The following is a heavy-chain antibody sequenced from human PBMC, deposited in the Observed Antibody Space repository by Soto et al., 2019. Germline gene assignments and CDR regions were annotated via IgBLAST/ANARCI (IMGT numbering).Heavy chain of an antibody. D-gene: IGHD6-6*01. Sequence: EVQLLESGGGLVQPGGSLRLSCAASGFTFSSYAMSWVRQAPGKGLEWVSAISGSGGSTYYADSVKGRFTISRDNSKNTLYLQMTRLRDEDTAVYYCAKGSIAASRFDYCGQGTLVTVSS. CDR1: GFTFSSYA. CDR3: AKGSIAASRFDY. J-gene: IGHJ4*02. V-gene: IGHV3-23*01. CDR2: ISGSGGST.